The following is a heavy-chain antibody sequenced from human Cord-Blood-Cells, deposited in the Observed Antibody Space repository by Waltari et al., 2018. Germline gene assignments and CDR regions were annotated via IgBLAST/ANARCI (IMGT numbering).Heavy chain of an antibody. CDR3: ATDWGSYDAFDI. CDR1: GYTFTSYY. V-gene: IGHV1-8*03. D-gene: IGHD7-27*01. J-gene: IGHJ3*02. Sequence: QVQLVQSGAEVKQPRASVKVSCQASGYTFTSYYINWVRQATGQGLEWMGWMNPNSGNTGYAQKFQGRVTITRNTSISTAYMELSSLRSEDTAVYYCATDWGSYDAFDIWGQGTMVTVSS. CDR2: MNPNSGNT.